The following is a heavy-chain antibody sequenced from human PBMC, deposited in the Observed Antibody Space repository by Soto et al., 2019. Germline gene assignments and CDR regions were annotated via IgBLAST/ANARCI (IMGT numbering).Heavy chain of an antibody. J-gene: IGHJ6*02. Sequence: QVQLQESGPGLVKPSETLSLTCTVSGGSISTDYWSWIRQPPGKRLEYIGFIYYGGSTNYNPSLESLVTRSPDTSKNQFSLTLSSVTAADTAVYYCARGEWFLRGYGMDVWGRGTTVTVS. CDR2: IYYGGST. V-gene: IGHV4-59*01. D-gene: IGHD3-3*01. CDR3: ARGEWFLRGYGMDV. CDR1: GGSISTDY.